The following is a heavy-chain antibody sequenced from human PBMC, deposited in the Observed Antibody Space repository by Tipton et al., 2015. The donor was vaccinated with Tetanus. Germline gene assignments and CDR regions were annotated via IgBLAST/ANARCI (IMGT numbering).Heavy chain of an antibody. CDR3: ARLSSSANDAHAFDI. CDR1: GGSISSYY. J-gene: IGHJ3*02. Sequence: TLSLTCTVSGGSISSYYWSWIRQPAGKGLEWIGRIYTSENTNYNPSLKSRVTMSVDTSKNQFSLKVSSVTAADTAVYYCARLSSSANDAHAFDIWGQGTMVTVSS. V-gene: IGHV4-4*07. CDR2: IYTSENT. D-gene: IGHD3-22*01.